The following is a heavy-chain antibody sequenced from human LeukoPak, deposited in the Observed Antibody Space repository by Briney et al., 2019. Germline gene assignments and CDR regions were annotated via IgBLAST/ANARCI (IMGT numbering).Heavy chain of an antibody. Sequence: SETLSLTCTVSGYSISSGYYWSWIRQPPGKGLEWIGEINHSGSTNYNPSLKSRVTISVDTSKNQFSLKLSSVTAADTAMYYCARVSRGNSVGGDYWGQGTLVTVSS. CDR2: INHSGST. CDR1: GYSISSGYY. V-gene: IGHV4-38-2*02. D-gene: IGHD4-23*01. J-gene: IGHJ4*02. CDR3: ARVSRGNSVGGDY.